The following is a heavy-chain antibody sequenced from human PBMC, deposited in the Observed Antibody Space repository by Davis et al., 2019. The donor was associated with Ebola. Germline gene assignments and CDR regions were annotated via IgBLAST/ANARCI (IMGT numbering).Heavy chain of an antibody. CDR1: GFTFSSFE. CDR3: AREADSGSYSGWGWFDP. D-gene: IGHD1-26*01. Sequence: PGGSLRLSCTASGFTFSSFEMNWVRQVPGKGLEWISYIHSTGSVIYYADSVKGRFTISRDDAKNSLYLQMNSLRVEDTAIYYCAREADSGSYSGWGWFDPWGQGTLVTVSS. V-gene: IGHV3-48*03. J-gene: IGHJ5*02. CDR2: IHSTGSVI.